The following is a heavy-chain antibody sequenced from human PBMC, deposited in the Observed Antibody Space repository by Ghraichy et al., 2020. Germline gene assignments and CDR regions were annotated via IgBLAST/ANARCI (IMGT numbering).Heavy chain of an antibody. Sequence: GGSLRLSCAASGFTFSSYAMSWVRQAPGKGLEWVSAISGSGGSTYYADSVKGRFTISRDNSKNTLYLQMNSLRAEDTAVYYCAKRGTVVTPWMEYYFDYWGQGTLVTVSS. V-gene: IGHV3-23*01. CDR3: AKRGTVVTPWMEYYFDY. D-gene: IGHD4-23*01. CDR2: ISGSGGST. J-gene: IGHJ4*02. CDR1: GFTFSSYA.